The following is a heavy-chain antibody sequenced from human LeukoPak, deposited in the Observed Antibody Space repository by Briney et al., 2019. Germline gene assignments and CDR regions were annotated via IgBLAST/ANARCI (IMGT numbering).Heavy chain of an antibody. CDR1: GYTFTGYY. CDR3: ARKGLKVRGVITYYYYGMDV. Sequence: ASVKVTCKASGYTFTGYYMHWVRQAPGQGLEWMGWINPNSGGTNYAQKFQGRVTMTRDTSISTAYMELSRLRSDDTAVYYCARKGLKVRGVITYYYYGMDVWGQGTTVTVSS. CDR2: INPNSGGT. D-gene: IGHD3-10*01. J-gene: IGHJ6*02. V-gene: IGHV1-2*02.